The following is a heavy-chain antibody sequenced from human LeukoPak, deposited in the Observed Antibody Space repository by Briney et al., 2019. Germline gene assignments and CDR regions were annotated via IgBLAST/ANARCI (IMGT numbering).Heavy chain of an antibody. CDR1: GFSFSSYV. CDR3: ARDPPGTGFDY. Sequence: GGSLRLSCAASGFSFSSYVMNWVRQAPGKGLEWVSYISSSGSTIYYADSVKGRFTISRDNAKNSLYLQMNSLRAEDTAVYYCARDPPGTGFDYWGQGTLVTASS. CDR2: ISSSGSTI. V-gene: IGHV3-48*03. D-gene: IGHD3-10*01. J-gene: IGHJ4*02.